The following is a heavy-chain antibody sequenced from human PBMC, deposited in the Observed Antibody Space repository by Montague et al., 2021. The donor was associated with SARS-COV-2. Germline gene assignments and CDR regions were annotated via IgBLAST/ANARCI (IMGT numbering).Heavy chain of an antibody. CDR3: TRFPTSYYYDSKVAPATPDAIDI. Sequence: SETLSLTCTVSGGSISSSSYYWGWIRQPPGKGLEWIGSIYYSGSTYYNPSLKSRVTISVDTSTNQFSLRLSSVTAADTTVYYCTRFPTSYYYDSKVAPATPDAIDIWGQGTMVTGSS. D-gene: IGHD3-22*01. V-gene: IGHV4-39*01. CDR1: GGSISSSSYY. CDR2: IYYSGST. J-gene: IGHJ3*02.